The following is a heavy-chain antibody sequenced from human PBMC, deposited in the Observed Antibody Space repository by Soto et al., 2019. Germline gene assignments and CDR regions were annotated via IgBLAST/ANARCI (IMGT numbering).Heavy chain of an antibody. CDR1: GFTFSSYS. CDR2: ISSSSSYI. V-gene: IGHV3-21*01. CDR3: ARIDRAFYGMDV. D-gene: IGHD3-9*01. J-gene: IGHJ6*02. Sequence: GSLRLSCAASGFTFSSYSMNWVRQAPGKGLEWVSSISSSSSYIYYADSVKGRFTISRDNAKNSLYLQMNSLRAEDTAVYYCARIDRAFYGMDVWGQGTTVTVSS.